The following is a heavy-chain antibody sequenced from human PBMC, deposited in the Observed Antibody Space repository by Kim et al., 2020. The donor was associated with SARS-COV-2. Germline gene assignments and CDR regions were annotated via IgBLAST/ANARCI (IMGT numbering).Heavy chain of an antibody. CDR1: GGTFSSYA. J-gene: IGHJ4*02. CDR3: ARAAVDIVATASFDY. Sequence: SVKVSCKASGGTFSSYAISWVRQAPGQGLEWMGGIIPIFGTANYAQKFQGRVTITADESTSTAYMELSSLRSEDTAVYYCARAAVDIVATASFDYWGQGTLVTVSS. V-gene: IGHV1-69*13. CDR2: IIPIFGTA. D-gene: IGHD5-12*01.